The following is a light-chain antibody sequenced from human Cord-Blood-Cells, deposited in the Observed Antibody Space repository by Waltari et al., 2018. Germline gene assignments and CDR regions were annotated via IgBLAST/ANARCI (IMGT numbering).Light chain of an antibody. J-gene: IGLJ2*01. Sequence: QSALTQPASVSGSPGQAITIPGTGTRSYAGRYNIVSWYQQHPGKAPKLIIYEVSKRPSGVSNRFSGSKSGNTASLRISGLQAEDEADYYCCSYAGSSTLVFGGGTKLTVL. CDR2: EVS. V-gene: IGLV2-23*02. CDR3: CSYAGSSTLV. CDR1: RSYAGRYNI.